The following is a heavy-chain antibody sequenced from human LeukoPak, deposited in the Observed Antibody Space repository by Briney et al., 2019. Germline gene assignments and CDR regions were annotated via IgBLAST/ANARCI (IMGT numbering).Heavy chain of an antibody. CDR1: GFTFSSYA. CDR2: IKSKSDGGTT. D-gene: IGHD2-21*02. Sequence: GGSLRLSCAASGFTFSSYAMTWVRQAPGKGLEWVGRIKSKSDGGTTDYAAPVKGRFTISRDDSENTLYLQMNSLKTEDTAVYYCTTAYCGGDCYTASFDYWGQGTLVTVSS. V-gene: IGHV3-15*01. CDR3: TTAYCGGDCYTASFDY. J-gene: IGHJ4*02.